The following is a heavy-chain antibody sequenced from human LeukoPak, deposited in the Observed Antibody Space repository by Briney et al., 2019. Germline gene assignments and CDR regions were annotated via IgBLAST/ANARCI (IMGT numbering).Heavy chain of an antibody. D-gene: IGHD6-19*01. CDR3: AKQKGGSGWFDY. J-gene: IGHJ4*02. V-gene: IGHV3-23*01. Sequence: SGGSLRLSCAASGFTFSSYGMSWVRQAPGKGLEWVSAISGSGGSTYYADSVKGRFTISRDSSKNTLYPQMNSLRAEDTAVYYCAKQKGGSGWFDYWGQGTLVTVSS. CDR2: ISGSGGST. CDR1: GFTFSSYG.